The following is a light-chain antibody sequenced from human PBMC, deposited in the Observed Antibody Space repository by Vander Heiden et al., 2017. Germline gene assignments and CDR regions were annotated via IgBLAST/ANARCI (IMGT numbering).Light chain of an antibody. CDR3: SSYTSSSTLYV. CDR1: SSDVGGYNY. J-gene: IGLJ1*01. Sequence: HSALTQPASVSGSPGQSITISCTGTSSDVGGYNYVSWYQQHPGKAPKLMIYDVSNRPSGVSDRFSGSKSGNTASLTISGLQAEDEADYDCSSYTSSSTLYVFGTGTKVTVL. CDR2: DVS. V-gene: IGLV2-14*01.